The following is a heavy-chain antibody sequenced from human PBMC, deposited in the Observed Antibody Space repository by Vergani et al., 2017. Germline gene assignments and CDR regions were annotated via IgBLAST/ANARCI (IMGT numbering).Heavy chain of an antibody. V-gene: IGHV1-3*01. D-gene: IGHD2-2*01. CDR1: GYTFTSYY. CDR3: ARDNRLYCSSTSCYGSPLSTWFDP. CDR2: INAGNGNT. J-gene: IGHJ5*02. Sequence: QVQLVQSGAEVKKPGASVKVSCKASGYTFTSYYMHWVRQAPGQGLEWMGWINAGNGNTKYSQKFQGRVTITRDTSASTAYMELSSLRSEDTAVYYCARDNRLYCSSTSCYGSPLSTWFDPWGQGTLVTVSS.